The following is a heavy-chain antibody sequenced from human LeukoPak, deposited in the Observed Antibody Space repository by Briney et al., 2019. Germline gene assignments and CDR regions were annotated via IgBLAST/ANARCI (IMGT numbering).Heavy chain of an antibody. J-gene: IGHJ4*02. D-gene: IGHD3-10*01. CDR2: INHSGST. Sequence: SETLSLTCAVYGGSFSGYYWSWIRQPPGKWLEWIGEINHSGSTNYNPSLKSRVTISVDTSKNQFSLKLSSVTAADTAVYYCASRFGEFDYWGQGTLVTVSS. V-gene: IGHV4-34*01. CDR3: ASRFGEFDY. CDR1: GGSFSGYY.